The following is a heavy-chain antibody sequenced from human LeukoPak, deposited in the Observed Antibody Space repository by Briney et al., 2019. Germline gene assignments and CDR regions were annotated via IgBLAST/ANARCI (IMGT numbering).Heavy chain of an antibody. CDR1: GXTFDDYA. J-gene: IGHJ4*02. Sequence: ASGXTFDDYAMHWVRQAPGKGXXXXSGXSWNSGSIGYADSVKGRFTISRDNAKNSLYLQMNSLRAEDTALYYCAKDGLGRETIREFDHWGQGTLATVSS. CDR3: AKDGLGRETIREFDH. CDR2: XSWNSGSI. D-gene: IGHD5-24*01. V-gene: IGHV3-9*01.